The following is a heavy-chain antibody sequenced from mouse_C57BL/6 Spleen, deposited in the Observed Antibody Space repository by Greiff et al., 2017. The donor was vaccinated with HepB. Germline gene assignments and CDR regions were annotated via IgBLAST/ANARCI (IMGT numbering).Heavy chain of an antibody. CDR2: IYPRSGNT. CDR3: ARSTDGYYDYAMDY. CDR1: GYTFTSYG. Sequence: VKLVESGAELARPGASVKLSCKASGYTFTSYGISWVKQRTGQGLEWIGEIYPRSGNTYYNEKFKGKATLTADKSSSTAYMELRSLTSEDSAVYFCARSTDGYYDYAMDYWGQGTSVTVSS. J-gene: IGHJ4*01. V-gene: IGHV1-81*01. D-gene: IGHD2-3*01.